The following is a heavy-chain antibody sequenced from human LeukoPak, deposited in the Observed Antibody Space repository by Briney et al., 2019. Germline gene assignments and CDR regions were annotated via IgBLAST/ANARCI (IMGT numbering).Heavy chain of an antibody. J-gene: IGHJ6*02. CDR1: GYTFTNCY. CDR3: ASKSYYDFWSGYEHYYYYGMDV. Sequence: GASVKVSCKASGYTFTNCYMHWVRQAPGQGLEWMGIINPANGATSYAQKFQGRVTMTRDTSTSTVYMELSSLRSEDTAVYYCASKSYYDFWSGYEHYYYYGMDVWGQGTTVTVSS. V-gene: IGHV1-46*01. CDR2: INPANGAT. D-gene: IGHD3-3*01.